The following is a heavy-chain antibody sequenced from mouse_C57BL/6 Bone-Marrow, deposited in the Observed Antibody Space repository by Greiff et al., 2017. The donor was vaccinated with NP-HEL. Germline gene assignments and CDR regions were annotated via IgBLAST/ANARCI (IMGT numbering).Heavy chain of an antibody. Sequence: VQLQQSGPELVKPGASVKMSCKASGYTFTDYVISWVKQRTGQGLKWIGESYPGSGSTYYNEKFKGKATLTADKSSNTAYMQLSRLTSGDSAVYFCARNFYLGDWGQGGTLTVSS. V-gene: IGHV1-77*01. J-gene: IGHJ2*01. CDR1: GYTFTDYV. CDR2: SYPGSGST. CDR3: ARNFYLGD.